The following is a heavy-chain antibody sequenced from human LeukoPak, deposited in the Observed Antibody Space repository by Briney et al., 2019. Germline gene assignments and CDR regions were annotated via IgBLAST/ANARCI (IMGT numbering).Heavy chain of an antibody. V-gene: IGHV3-53*01. CDR1: GFTVSSNY. CDR2: IYSGGST. CDR3: ARESSSWFDY. D-gene: IGHD6-13*01. J-gene: IGHJ4*02. Sequence: GGSLRLSCAASGFTVSSNYMSWVRQAPGKRLEWVSVIYSGGSTYYADSVKGRFTISRDNSKNTLYLQMNSLRAEDTAVYYCARESSSWFDYWGQGTLVTVSS.